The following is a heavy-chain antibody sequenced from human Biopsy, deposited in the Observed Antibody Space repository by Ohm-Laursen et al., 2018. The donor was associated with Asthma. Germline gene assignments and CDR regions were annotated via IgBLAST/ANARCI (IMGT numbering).Heavy chain of an antibody. CDR3: ARDGTEGSTELDY. Sequence: SLRLSCAALGFTFSHYNMNWVRQAPGKGLEWVSSITDTSRYIKYADSAKGRFTISRDNAKNSLYLQMISLRAEDTAVYYCARDGTEGSTELDYWGPGTLVTVSS. D-gene: IGHD5/OR15-5a*01. CDR1: GFTFSHYN. V-gene: IGHV3-21*01. J-gene: IGHJ4*02. CDR2: ITDTSRYI.